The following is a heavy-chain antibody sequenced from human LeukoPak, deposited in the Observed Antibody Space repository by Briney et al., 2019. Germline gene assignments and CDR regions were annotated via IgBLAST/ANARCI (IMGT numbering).Heavy chain of an antibody. V-gene: IGHV4-59*01. CDR3: AREAYGDLLSYFDY. CDR2: IYYSGST. Sequence: PSETLSLTCTGTGCSISSYYWSWIRQPPGKELDWIGYIYYSGSTNYKPSLKSRVAISVDTSKNQFSLKLSSVTAADTAVYYCAREAYGDLLSYFDYWGQGTLVTVSS. J-gene: IGHJ4*02. CDR1: GCSISSYY. D-gene: IGHD4-17*01.